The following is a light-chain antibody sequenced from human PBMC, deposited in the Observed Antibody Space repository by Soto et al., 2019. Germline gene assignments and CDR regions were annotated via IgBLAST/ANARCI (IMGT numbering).Light chain of an antibody. CDR1: QSVSSN. Sequence: EIVMTQSPATLSVSPGERATLSCRASQSVSSNLAWYQQKPGQAPRLLIYGASTRATGIPARFSGSGSGTEFTLTISSRQSEDFAVYYCQQYNNWPRTFGQGTNVEIK. V-gene: IGKV3-15*01. CDR2: GAS. J-gene: IGKJ1*01. CDR3: QQYNNWPRT.